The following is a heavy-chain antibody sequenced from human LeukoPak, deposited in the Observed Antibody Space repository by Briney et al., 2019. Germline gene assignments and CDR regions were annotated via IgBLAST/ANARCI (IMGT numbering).Heavy chain of an antibody. V-gene: IGHV3-21*01. CDR1: GLTFNNYG. CDR2: ISSSSSYI. J-gene: IGHJ4*02. D-gene: IGHD3-22*01. CDR3: ARDYYDSSWDY. Sequence: GGSLRLSCAASGLTFNNYGMHWVRQAPGKGLEWVSSISSSSSYIYYADSVKGRFTISRDNAKNSLYLQMNSLRAEDTAVYYCARDYYDSSWDYWGQGTLVTVSS.